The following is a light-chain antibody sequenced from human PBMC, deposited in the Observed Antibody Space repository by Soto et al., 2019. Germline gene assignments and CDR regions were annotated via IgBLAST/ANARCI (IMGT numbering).Light chain of an antibody. CDR3: QQYNNWWT. Sequence: IIMTQSPCTLSMDQGARATVSCRASQSVSSSLAWYQQKPGQAPRLLIYGASTRATGIPARFSGSGSGTEFTLTINSLQSEDFAVYYCQQYNNWWTFGQGTKVDIK. CDR2: GAS. CDR1: QSVSSS. J-gene: IGKJ1*01. V-gene: IGKV3-15*01.